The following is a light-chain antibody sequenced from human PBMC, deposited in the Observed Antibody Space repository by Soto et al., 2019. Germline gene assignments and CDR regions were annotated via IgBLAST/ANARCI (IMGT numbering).Light chain of an antibody. CDR3: QQRSNWPLT. CDR2: DAS. J-gene: IGKJ4*01. Sequence: EIMLTQSPATLSLSPGERATLSCRASQSVSSYLAWYQQKPGQAPRLLIYDASNRATGIPARFSGSGSGTDFTLTISSLEPVDFAVYYCQQRSNWPLTFGGGTKVEIK. V-gene: IGKV3-11*01. CDR1: QSVSSY.